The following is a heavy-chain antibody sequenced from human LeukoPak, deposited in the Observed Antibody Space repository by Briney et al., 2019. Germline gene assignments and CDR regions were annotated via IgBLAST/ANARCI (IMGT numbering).Heavy chain of an antibody. CDR2: ISSGGSTI. Sequence: GGSLRLSCAASGFTFSSYEMNWVRQAPGKGLEWVSYISSGGSTIYYADSVKGRFTISRDNAKNSLYLQMNSLRAEDTAVYYCASMGKIRLDAFDIWGQGTMVTVSS. D-gene: IGHD5-12*01. V-gene: IGHV3-48*03. J-gene: IGHJ3*02. CDR1: GFTFSSYE. CDR3: ASMGKIRLDAFDI.